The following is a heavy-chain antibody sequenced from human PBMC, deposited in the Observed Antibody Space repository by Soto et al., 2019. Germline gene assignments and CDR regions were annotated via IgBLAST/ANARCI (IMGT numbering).Heavy chain of an antibody. J-gene: IGHJ5*02. D-gene: IGHD3-22*01. CDR3: ARGRSTSGYPNFDP. V-gene: IGHV4-30-2*01. CDR1: GGSITTGDYS. CDR2: IYHSGST. Sequence: QLQLQESGSGQVKPSQTLSLTCAVSGGSITTGDYSWNWIRQPPGKGLEWLGYIYHSGSTYYNPSLKGRATISVDRSKNHFSLRLISVTAADTAVYYCARGRSTSGYPNFDPWGQGTLVTVSS.